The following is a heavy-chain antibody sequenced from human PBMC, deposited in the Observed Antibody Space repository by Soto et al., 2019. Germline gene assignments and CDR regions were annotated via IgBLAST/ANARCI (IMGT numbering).Heavy chain of an antibody. Sequence: QVPLVQSGAAVKEPGASVKVSCRASGYTFPTHAMHWVRQAPGKRLEWLGWLNAGDGNTKYSQRFQGRVSFTRDTSASTAYMELRSLTSEDTAVYYCVTDTITIFLNVFDRWCHGTMGAVSS. CDR1: GYTFPTHA. D-gene: IGHD3-3*01. V-gene: IGHV1-3*01. CDR2: LNAGDGNT. CDR3: VTDTITIFLNVFDR. J-gene: IGHJ3*01.